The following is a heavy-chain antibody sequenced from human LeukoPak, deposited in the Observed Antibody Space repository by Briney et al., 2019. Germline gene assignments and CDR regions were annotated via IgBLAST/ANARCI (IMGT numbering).Heavy chain of an antibody. D-gene: IGHD2-15*01. J-gene: IGHJ4*02. V-gene: IGHV3-11*06. Sequence: PGGSLRLSCAASGFTFSDYYMSWIRQAPGKGLEWVSYISSSSSYTNYADSVKGRFTISRDNAKNSLYLKMNSLRAEDTAVYYCARDCGGSCFTPDFDYWGQGTLVTVST. CDR3: ARDCGGSCFTPDFDY. CDR1: GFTFSDYY. CDR2: ISSSSSYT.